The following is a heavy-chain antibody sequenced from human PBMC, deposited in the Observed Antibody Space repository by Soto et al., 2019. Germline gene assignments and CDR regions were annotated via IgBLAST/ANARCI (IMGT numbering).Heavy chain of an antibody. D-gene: IGHD3-9*01. Sequence: QVQLVQSGAEVKKPGASVKVSCKASGHSSSSYFMHWVRQAPGQGLEWMGVINPSGGYTSFTRKFQGRVRVTRDTSTNTVYMEFSSLRFEDTAVYYCARDPPMTGLFDYGGQGALVSVYS. CDR3: ARDPPMTGLFDY. J-gene: IGHJ4*02. CDR1: GHSSSSYF. CDR2: INPSGGYT. V-gene: IGHV1-46*01.